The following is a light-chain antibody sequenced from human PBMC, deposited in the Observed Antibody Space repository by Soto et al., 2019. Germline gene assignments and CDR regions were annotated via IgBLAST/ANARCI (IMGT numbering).Light chain of an antibody. Sequence: EILMAQSPATLSVSPGERATLSCRASQSVDSNLAWYQKKPDQAPRLLIYGASTRATGIPVRFSGSGSGTDFTLTISSLQSEDFAVYYCHQYDDWPPGGTFGQGTKVEIK. CDR2: GAS. V-gene: IGKV3-15*01. J-gene: IGKJ1*01. CDR3: HQYDDWPPGGT. CDR1: QSVDSN.